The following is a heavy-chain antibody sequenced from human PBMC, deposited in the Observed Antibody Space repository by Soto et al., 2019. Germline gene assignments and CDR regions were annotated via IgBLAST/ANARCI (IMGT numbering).Heavy chain of an antibody. CDR3: ASQYSSSRYGALY. D-gene: IGHD6-13*01. CDR1: GGSISSGDYY. Sequence: QVQLQESGPGLVKPSQTLSLTCTVSGGSISSGDYYWSWIRQPPGKVLEWIGYIYYSGDTYYNPYVKSRVTTSVEASMNQFALKLSSVTAADTVVYYCASQYSSSRYGALYWGQGTLVTVSS. V-gene: IGHV4-30-4*01. J-gene: IGHJ4*02. CDR2: IYYSGDT.